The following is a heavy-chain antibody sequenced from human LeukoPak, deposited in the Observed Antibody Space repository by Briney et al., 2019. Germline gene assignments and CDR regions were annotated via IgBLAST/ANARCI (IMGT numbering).Heavy chain of an antibody. Sequence: PGGSLRLSCSASGVTFTGYSMSWVRQAPGKGLEWVSSISSSNSYIYYADSVKGRFTISRDNAKNSLYLQMNSLRDEDTAVYYCARDGPGADIVVVPAAKDYYYGMDVWGQGTTVTVSS. CDR3: ARDGPGADIVVVPAAKDYYYGMDV. V-gene: IGHV3-21*01. CDR1: GVTFTGYS. J-gene: IGHJ6*02. CDR2: ISSSNSYI. D-gene: IGHD2-2*01.